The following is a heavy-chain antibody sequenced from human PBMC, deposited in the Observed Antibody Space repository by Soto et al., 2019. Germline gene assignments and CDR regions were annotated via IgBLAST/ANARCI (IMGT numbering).Heavy chain of an antibody. D-gene: IGHD2-2*01. CDR1: GYTFTSYG. CDR2: ISAYNGNT. J-gene: IGHJ6*02. CDR3: ASLHQPLGGMDYYGMDV. Sequence: QVQLVQSGAEVKKPGASVKVSCKASGYTFTSYGISWVRQAPGQGLEWMGWISAYNGNTNYAQKLQGRVTMTTDTSTSTAYMELRSLRSDDTAVYYCASLHQPLGGMDYYGMDVWGQGTTVTVSS. V-gene: IGHV1-18*01.